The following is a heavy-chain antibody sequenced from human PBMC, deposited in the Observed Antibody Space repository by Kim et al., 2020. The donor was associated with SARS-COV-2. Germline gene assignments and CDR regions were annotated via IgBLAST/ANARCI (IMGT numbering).Heavy chain of an antibody. CDR1: GGSFSGYY. CDR3: ARGPNWNYPGYYYYYMDV. Sequence: SETLSLTCAVYGGSFSGYYWSWIRQPPGKGLEWIGEINHSGSTNYNPSLKSRVTISVDTSKNQFSLKLSSVTAADTAVYYCARGPNWNYPGYYYYYMDV. CDR2: INHSGST. D-gene: IGHD1-7*01. V-gene: IGHV4-34*01. J-gene: IGHJ6*03.